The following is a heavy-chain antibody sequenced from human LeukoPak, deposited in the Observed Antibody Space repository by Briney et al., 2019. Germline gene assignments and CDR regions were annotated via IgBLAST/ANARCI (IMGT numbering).Heavy chain of an antibody. J-gene: IGHJ6*04. Sequence: SETLSLTCTVSGGFISSYYWSWIRQPPGKGLEWIGYIYYSGSTNYNPSLKSRVTISVDTSKNQFSLKLSSVTAADTAVYYCARDGPPDILTGTYYGMDVWGKGTTVTVSS. CDR2: IYYSGST. V-gene: IGHV4-59*01. CDR3: ARDGPPDILTGTYYGMDV. CDR1: GGFISSYY. D-gene: IGHD3-9*01.